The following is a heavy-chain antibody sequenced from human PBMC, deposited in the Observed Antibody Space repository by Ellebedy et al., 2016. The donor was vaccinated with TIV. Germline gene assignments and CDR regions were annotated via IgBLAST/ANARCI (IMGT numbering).Heavy chain of an antibody. V-gene: IGHV3-48*04. J-gene: IGHJ4*01. CDR3: VTDKVNPLGY. Sequence: PGGSLRLSCAVSGFTFSAYSMNWVRQAPGKGLEWLSYISPTSGTIHYADSVKGRFTTSRDNAQTSLFLEMSSLRAEDTAVYYCVTDKVNPLGYWGQGTLVTVSS. CDR2: ISPTSGTI. CDR1: GFTFSAYS. D-gene: IGHD2-21*01.